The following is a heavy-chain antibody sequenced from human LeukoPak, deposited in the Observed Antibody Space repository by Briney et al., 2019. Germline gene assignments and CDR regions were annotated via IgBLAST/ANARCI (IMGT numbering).Heavy chain of an antibody. V-gene: IGHV1-8*01. Sequence: RASVKVSCKASEYTFTSYDINWVRQATGQGLEWMGWMNPNSGNTGYAQKFQGRVTMTRDTSTSTAYMELSSLTSEDTAVYFCARSNYGGKRWFDPWGQGTLVIVSS. CDR2: MNPNSGNT. CDR1: EYTFTSYD. CDR3: ARSNYGGKRWFDP. D-gene: IGHD2-21*01. J-gene: IGHJ5*02.